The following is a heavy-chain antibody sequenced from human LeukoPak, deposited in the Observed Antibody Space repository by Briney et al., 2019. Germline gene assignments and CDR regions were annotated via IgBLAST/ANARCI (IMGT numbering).Heavy chain of an antibody. V-gene: IGHV4-34*01. CDR2: INHSGST. J-gene: IGHJ4*02. D-gene: IGHD4-11*01. CDR3: AKVFPDSNYFYYFDH. Sequence: ASETLSLTCAVYGGSFSGYYWSWIRQPPGKGLEWIGEINHSGSTNYNPSLKSRVTISVDTSKNQFSLKLSSVTAADTAVYYCAKVFPDSNYFYYFDHWGQGALVTVSS. CDR1: GGSFSGYY.